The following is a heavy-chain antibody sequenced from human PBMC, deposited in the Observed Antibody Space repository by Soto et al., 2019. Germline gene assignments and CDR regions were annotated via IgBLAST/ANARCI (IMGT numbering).Heavy chain of an antibody. J-gene: IGHJ4*02. Sequence: SETLALTFTVSGCSISSSSYYWGWIRQPPGKGLEWIGSIYYSGSTYYNPSLKSRGTISVNTSKTQSSLKLSSVTAADQAVYYCARQNCSGGSCLYYWGQGTLVTVS. D-gene: IGHD2-15*01. CDR2: IYYSGST. CDR1: GCSISSSSYY. V-gene: IGHV4-39*01. CDR3: ARQNCSGGSCLYY.